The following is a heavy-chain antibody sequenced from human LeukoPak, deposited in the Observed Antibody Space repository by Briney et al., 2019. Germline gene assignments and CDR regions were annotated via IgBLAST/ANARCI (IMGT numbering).Heavy chain of an antibody. CDR3: ARWYSSSWYFSAFDI. CDR2: IYYSGST. V-gene: IGHV4-59*08. D-gene: IGHD6-13*01. CDR1: GGSISSYY. Sequence: PSETLSLTCTVSGGSISSYYWSWIRQPPGKGLEWIGYIYYSGSTNYNPSLKSRVTISVDTSKNQFSLKLSSVIAADTAVYYCARWYSSSWYFSAFDIWGQGTMVTVSS. J-gene: IGHJ3*02.